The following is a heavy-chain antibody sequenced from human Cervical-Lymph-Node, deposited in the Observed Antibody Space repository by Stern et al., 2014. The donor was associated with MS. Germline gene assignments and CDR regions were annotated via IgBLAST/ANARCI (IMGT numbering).Heavy chain of an antibody. Sequence: QLQLQESGPGLVKPSETLSLTCTVSGGSISSYYWSWIRQPPGKGLEWIGYIYYSGSTNYNPSLKSRVTISVDTSKNQFSLKLSSVTAADTAMYYCARVGVVTQYYFDYWGQGTLVTVSS. D-gene: IGHD4-23*01. CDR2: IYYSGST. J-gene: IGHJ4*02. V-gene: IGHV4-59*01. CDR1: GGSISSYY. CDR3: ARVGVVTQYYFDY.